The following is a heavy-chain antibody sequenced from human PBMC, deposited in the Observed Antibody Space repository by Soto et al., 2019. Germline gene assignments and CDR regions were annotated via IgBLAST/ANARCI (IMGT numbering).Heavy chain of an antibody. Sequence: QVQLVQSGAEVKKPGSSVKVSCKASGGTFNSYAISWVRQAPGQGLEWMGGIIPIFGTAKYAQKFQGRVTITADDSTNTGYLELTNFTSEDTAVYFCTRVGYTSGPTFDYWGQGTLVIVSS. J-gene: IGHJ4*02. CDR3: TRVGYTSGPTFDY. CDR2: IIPIFGTA. V-gene: IGHV1-69*01. D-gene: IGHD5-12*01. CDR1: GGTFNSYA.